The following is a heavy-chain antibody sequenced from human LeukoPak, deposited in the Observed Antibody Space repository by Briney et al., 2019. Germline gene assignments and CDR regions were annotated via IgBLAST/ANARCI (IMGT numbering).Heavy chain of an antibody. Sequence: GGSLRLSCAASGFTFSSYWMSWVRQAPGKGLEWVANIKQDGSEKYYVDSVKGRFTISRDNAKNSLYLQMNSLRAEDTAVYYCARRRSYSSSWYVFVTYYFDYWGQGTLVTVSS. D-gene: IGHD6-13*01. CDR1: GFTFSSYW. V-gene: IGHV3-7*01. CDR2: IKQDGSEK. J-gene: IGHJ4*02. CDR3: ARRRSYSSSWYVFVTYYFDY.